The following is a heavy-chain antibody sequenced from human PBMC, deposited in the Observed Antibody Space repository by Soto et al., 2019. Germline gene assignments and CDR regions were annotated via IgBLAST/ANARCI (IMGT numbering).Heavy chain of an antibody. D-gene: IGHD6-6*01. CDR1: GGPMSSFY. CDR2: IYYSGNT. Sequence: PSETLSLTCTVSGGPMSSFYWTWIRQPPGRGPEWIGSIYYSGNTYYKPSLKSRVSISIDTSRNQFSLKLTSVTAADTGVYYCASSSPFHYWGPGILVNVS. J-gene: IGHJ4*02. CDR3: ASSSPFHY. V-gene: IGHV4-39*01.